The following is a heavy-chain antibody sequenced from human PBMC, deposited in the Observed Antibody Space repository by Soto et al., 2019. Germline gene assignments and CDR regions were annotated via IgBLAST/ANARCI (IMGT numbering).Heavy chain of an antibody. Sequence: PGGSLRLSCAASGFTFSSYWMHWVRQAPGKGLVWVSRINSDESSTSYADSVKGRFTISRDNAKNTLYLQMNSLRAEDTAVYYCARAAGYSYGYGLAKSYYYGMDVWGQGTTVTVSS. CDR2: INSDESST. V-gene: IGHV3-74*01. CDR3: ARAAGYSYGYGLAKSYYYGMDV. CDR1: GFTFSSYW. J-gene: IGHJ6*02. D-gene: IGHD5-18*01.